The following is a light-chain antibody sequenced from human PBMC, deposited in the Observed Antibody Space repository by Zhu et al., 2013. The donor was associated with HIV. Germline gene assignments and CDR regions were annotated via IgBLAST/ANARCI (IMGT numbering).Light chain of an antibody. J-gene: IGKJ2*01. V-gene: IGKV1-33*01. Sequence: DIQMTQSPSSLSASIGDRVTITCQASQDINDYLNWYQQKPGKAPKLLIYDASNLETGVPSRFSGSGSGTDFTFTISSLQPEDIATYYCHQYDNLPPTFGQGTRLEIK. CDR2: DAS. CDR3: HQYDNLPPT. CDR1: QDINDY.